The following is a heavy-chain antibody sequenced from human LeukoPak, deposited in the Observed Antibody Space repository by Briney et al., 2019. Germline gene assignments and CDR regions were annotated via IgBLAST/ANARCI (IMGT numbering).Heavy chain of an antibody. CDR1: GFTFSKYA. Sequence: PGRSLRLSCAASGFTFSKYAMHWVRQAPGKGLDWMAVISYDGINQYYADSVKGRFTISRDNAKNTLSLQMNSLRAEDTAVYYCVREGFCSTTKCPRAIDIWGQGTMVTVSS. V-gene: IGHV3-30*01. D-gene: IGHD2-2*01. CDR2: ISYDGINQ. J-gene: IGHJ3*02. CDR3: VREGFCSTTKCPRAIDI.